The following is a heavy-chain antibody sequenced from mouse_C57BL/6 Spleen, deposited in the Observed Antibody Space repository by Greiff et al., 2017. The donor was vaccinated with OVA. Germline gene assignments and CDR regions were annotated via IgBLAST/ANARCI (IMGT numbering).Heavy chain of an antibody. CDR2: IYTSDSET. Sequence: QVQLQQPGAELVRPGSSVKLSCKASGYTFTSYWMDWVKQRPGQGLEWLGNIYTSDSETHYNQKFKDKATLTVDKSSSTASMQISSLTSGYSAVYYCASVAYWGQGTLVTVSA. CDR1: GYTFTSYW. CDR3: ASVAY. V-gene: IGHV1-61*01. J-gene: IGHJ3*01.